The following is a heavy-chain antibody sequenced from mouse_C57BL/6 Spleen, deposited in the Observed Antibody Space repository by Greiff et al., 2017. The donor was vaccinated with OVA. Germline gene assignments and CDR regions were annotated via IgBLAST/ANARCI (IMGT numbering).Heavy chain of an antibody. CDR2: ISYDGSN. D-gene: IGHD1-1*01. CDR1: GYSITSGYY. Sequence: EVKLQESGPGLVKPSQSLSLTCSVTGYSITSGYYWNWIRQFPGNKLEWMGYISYDGSNNYNPSLKNRISITRDTSKNQFFLKLNSVTTEDTATYYCAREGDYYGSSYGYWGQGTTLTVSS. CDR3: AREGDYYGSSYGY. V-gene: IGHV3-6*01. J-gene: IGHJ2*01.